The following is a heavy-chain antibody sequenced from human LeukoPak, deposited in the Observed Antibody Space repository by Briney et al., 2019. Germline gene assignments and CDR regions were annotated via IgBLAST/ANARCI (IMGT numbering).Heavy chain of an antibody. V-gene: IGHV3-23*01. J-gene: IGHJ3*02. CDR1: GFTFSSFG. CDR2: ISGSGGST. Sequence: GGSLRLSCAASGFTFSSFGMTWVRQAPGKGLEWVSVISGSGGSTYYADSVKGRFTISRDNSKNTLYLQMNSLRAEDTAVYYCAKAPPPYCSGGSCFDAFDIWGQGTMVTVSS. CDR3: AKAPPPYCSGGSCFDAFDI. D-gene: IGHD2-15*01.